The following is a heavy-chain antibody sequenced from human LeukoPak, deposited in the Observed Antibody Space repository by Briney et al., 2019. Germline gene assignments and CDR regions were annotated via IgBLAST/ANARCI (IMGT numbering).Heavy chain of an antibody. CDR3: ARLDYDSSGYYYYYYGMDV. CDR2: IWYDGSNK. J-gene: IGHJ6*02. Sequence: GRSLRLSCAASGFTFSSYGMHWVRRAPGKGLEWVAVIWYDGSNKYYADSVKGRFTISRDNSKNTLYLQMNSLRAEDTAVYYCARLDYDSSGYYYYYYGMDVWGQGTTVTVSS. CDR1: GFTFSSYG. D-gene: IGHD3-22*01. V-gene: IGHV3-33*01.